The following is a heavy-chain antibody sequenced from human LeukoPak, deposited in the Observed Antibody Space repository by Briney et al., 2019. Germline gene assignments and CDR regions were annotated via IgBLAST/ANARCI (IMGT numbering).Heavy chain of an antibody. D-gene: IGHD6-13*01. J-gene: IGHJ6*03. V-gene: IGHV1-24*01. CDR3: ASLGSSWTNYYYYYMDV. CDR1: GYTFTSYG. CDR2: FDPEDGET. Sequence: ASVKVSCKASGYTFTSYGISWVRQAPGQGLEWMGGFDPEDGETIYAQKFQGRVTMTEDTSTDTAYMELSSLRSEDTAVYYCASLGSSWTNYYYYYMDVWGKGTTVTVSS.